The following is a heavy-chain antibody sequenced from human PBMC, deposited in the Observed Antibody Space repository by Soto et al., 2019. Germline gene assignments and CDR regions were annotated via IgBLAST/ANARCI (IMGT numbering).Heavy chain of an antibody. V-gene: IGHV1-69*13. D-gene: IGHD3-22*01. CDR2: IIPIFGTA. J-gene: IGHJ6*02. Sequence: SVKVSCKSSGGTFSSYAISWVRQAPGQGLEWMGGIIPIFGTANYAQKFQGRVTITADESTSTAYMELSSLRSEDTAVYYCARAVWVDSSGYYSHYYYDYGMDVWGQGPMVTVSS. CDR3: ARAVWVDSSGYYSHYYYDYGMDV. CDR1: GGTFSSYA.